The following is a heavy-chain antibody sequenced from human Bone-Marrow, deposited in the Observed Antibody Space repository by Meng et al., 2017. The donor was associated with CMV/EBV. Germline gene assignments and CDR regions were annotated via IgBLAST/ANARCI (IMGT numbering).Heavy chain of an antibody. J-gene: IGHJ4*02. V-gene: IGHV3-7*01. CDR2: IKQDGSEK. Sequence: GGSLRLSCVASGFTFNTYWMSWVRQAPGKGLEWVANIKQDGSEKYYVGSVKGRFTISRDNAKNSLYLQMNSLRAEDTAVYYCAKDAPTSATTWYPFDSWGQGTLVTVSS. D-gene: IGHD6-13*01. CDR1: GFTFNTYW. CDR3: AKDAPTSATTWYPFDS.